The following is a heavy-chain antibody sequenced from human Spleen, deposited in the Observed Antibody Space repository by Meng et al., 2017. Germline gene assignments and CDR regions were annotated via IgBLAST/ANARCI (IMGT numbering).Heavy chain of an antibody. J-gene: IGHJ4*02. CDR3: ARDEDISAAGKLFGDY. V-gene: IGHV1-2*06. D-gene: IGHD6-13*01. CDR2: IDPNNDHT. CDR1: GYSFTTYG. Sequence: QGQLVQSGHEVKQPGGSVKVSCKASGYSFTTYGMNWVPQAPGQGLEWMGRIDPNNDHTQYAQNFQGRVTMTSDTSISTVYMELNGLRSDDTAVYYCARDEDISAAGKLFGDYWGQGTLVTVSS.